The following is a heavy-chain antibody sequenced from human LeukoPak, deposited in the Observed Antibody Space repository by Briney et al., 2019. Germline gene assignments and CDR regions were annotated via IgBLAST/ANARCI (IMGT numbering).Heavy chain of an antibody. CDR3: AREDYIVVVPAAYRYMDV. CDR1: GGSISSYY. J-gene: IGHJ6*03. V-gene: IGHV4-59*12. D-gene: IGHD2-2*01. Sequence: PSETLSLTCTVSGGSISSYYWSWIRQPPGKGLEWIGYIYHSGSTYYNPSLKSRVTISVDRSKNQFSLKLSSVTAADTAVYYCAREDYIVVVPAAYRYMDVWGKGTTVTVSS. CDR2: IYHSGST.